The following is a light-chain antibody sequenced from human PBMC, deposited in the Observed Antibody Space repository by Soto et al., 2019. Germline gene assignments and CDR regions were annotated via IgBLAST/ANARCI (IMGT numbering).Light chain of an antibody. J-gene: IGLJ2*01. CDR1: SGHSSYA. CDR3: QTWDTGARVV. Sequence: QAVVTQSPSASASLGASVKLTCTLSSGHSSYAIAWHQQQPEKGPRYLMKLSSDGSHSKGDGIPDRFSGSSSGAERYLTISSLQSEDEAVYYCQTWDTGARVVFGGGTKLTVL. V-gene: IGLV4-69*01. CDR2: LSSDGSH.